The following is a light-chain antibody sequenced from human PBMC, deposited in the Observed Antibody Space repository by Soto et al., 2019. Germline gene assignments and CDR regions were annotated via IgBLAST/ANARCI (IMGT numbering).Light chain of an antibody. CDR3: SSYACSNNYV. CDR2: EVS. J-gene: IGLJ1*01. Sequence: QSVLTQPPSASGSPGQSVTISCTGTSSDVGGYNYVSWYQQHPGKAPKLMIYEVSKRPSGVPDRFSGSKSGNTASLTVSGLQGEDEADYYCSSYACSNNYVFGTGTKLTVL. CDR1: SSDVGGYNY. V-gene: IGLV2-8*01.